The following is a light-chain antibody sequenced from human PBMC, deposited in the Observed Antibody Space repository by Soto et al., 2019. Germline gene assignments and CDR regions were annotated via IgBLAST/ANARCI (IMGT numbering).Light chain of an antibody. CDR3: QQYRSSVT. J-gene: IGKJ5*01. Sequence: IVLTQSPGTLSLSPGERATLSCRASQSVSSKLAWYQHKSGQAPRLLIFDASSRATGIPDRFSGSGSGTDFTLTINTVEPEDFTLYYCQQYRSSVTFGQGTRLEIK. CDR2: DAS. CDR1: QSVSSK. V-gene: IGKV3-20*01.